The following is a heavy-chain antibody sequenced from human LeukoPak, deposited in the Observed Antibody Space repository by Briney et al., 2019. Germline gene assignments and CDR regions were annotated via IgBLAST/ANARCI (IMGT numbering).Heavy chain of an antibody. CDR1: GFTFSRYW. J-gene: IGHJ4*02. CDR3: ARQVGSYAGESDY. Sequence: PGGSLRLSCATSGFTFSRYWMRWVRQAPGQGLEWVANIKPDGREKNYVDSLRGRFTISRDNAKNSLYLQMNSLRDEDTAVYYCARQVGSYAGESDYWGQGTLVTVSS. D-gene: IGHD1-26*01. CDR2: IKPDGREK. V-gene: IGHV3-7*01.